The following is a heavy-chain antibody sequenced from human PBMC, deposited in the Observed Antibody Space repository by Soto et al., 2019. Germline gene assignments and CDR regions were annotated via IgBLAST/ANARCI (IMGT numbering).Heavy chain of an antibody. J-gene: IGHJ4*02. CDR3: ARALTYYYDIDY. Sequence: PGGSLRLSCAASGFTISSYWMHWVRQAPGKGLVWVLGINSDGSSPTYADSVKGRFTISRDNAKNTLYLQMNSLRAEDTAVYYCARALTYYYDIDYWGQGTLVTVS. CDR2: INSDGSSP. CDR1: GFTISSYW. V-gene: IGHV3-74*01. D-gene: IGHD3-22*01.